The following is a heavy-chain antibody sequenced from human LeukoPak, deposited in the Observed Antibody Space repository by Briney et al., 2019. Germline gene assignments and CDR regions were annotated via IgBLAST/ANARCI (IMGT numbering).Heavy chain of an antibody. CDR2: ISAYNGNT. D-gene: IGHD2-2*02. Sequence: ASVKVSCKASGYTFTSYGVSWVRQAPGQGLEWMGWISAYNGNTNYAQKLRGRVTMTTDTSTSTAYMELRSLRSDDTAVYYCARDGANIVVVPAAIRNYYYGMDVWGQGTTVTVSS. CDR3: ARDGANIVVVPAAIRNYYYGMDV. V-gene: IGHV1-18*01. CDR1: GYTFTSYG. J-gene: IGHJ6*02.